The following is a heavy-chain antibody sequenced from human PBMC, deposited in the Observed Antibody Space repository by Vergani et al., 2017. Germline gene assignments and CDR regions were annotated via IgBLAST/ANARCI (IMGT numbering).Heavy chain of an antibody. Sequence: VQLVQSGAEVKKPGASVKVSCKASGYTFTGYWIGWVRQMPGKGLEWMGIIYPGDSDTRYSPSFQGQVTISADKSISTAYLQWSSLKASDTAMYYCARHPRLMAADYWGQGTLVTVSS. J-gene: IGHJ4*02. D-gene: IGHD5-24*01. CDR2: IYPGDSDT. CDR3: ARHPRLMAADY. CDR1: GYTFTGYW. V-gene: IGHV5-51*01.